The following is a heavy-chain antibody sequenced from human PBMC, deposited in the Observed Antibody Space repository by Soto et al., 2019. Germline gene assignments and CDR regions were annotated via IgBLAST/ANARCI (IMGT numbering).Heavy chain of an antibody. CDR2: IVVGSGNT. D-gene: IGHD6-13*01. Sequence: SVKVSCKASGFTFTSSAVQWVRQARGQRLEWIGWIVVGSGNTNYAQKFQERVTITRDMSTSTAYMELSSLRSEDTAVYYCARLTAAAGTEFFSGMDVWGQGTTVTVSS. CDR1: GFTFTSSA. J-gene: IGHJ6*02. CDR3: ARLTAAAGTEFFSGMDV. V-gene: IGHV1-58*01.